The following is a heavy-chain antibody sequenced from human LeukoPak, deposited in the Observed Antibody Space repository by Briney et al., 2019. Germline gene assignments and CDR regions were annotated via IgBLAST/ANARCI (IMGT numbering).Heavy chain of an antibody. D-gene: IGHD6-19*01. CDR3: ARGAAGYSGGFGGGMDV. J-gene: IGHJ6*04. CDR1: GYTFTGYY. V-gene: IGHV1-2*04. CDR2: INPNSGGT. Sequence: GASVKVSCKASGYTFTGYYMHWVRQAPGQGLEWMGWINPNSGGTNYAQKFQGWVTMTRDTSISTAYMELSRLTFDDTAIYYCARGAAGYSGGFGGGMDVWGKGTTVTASS.